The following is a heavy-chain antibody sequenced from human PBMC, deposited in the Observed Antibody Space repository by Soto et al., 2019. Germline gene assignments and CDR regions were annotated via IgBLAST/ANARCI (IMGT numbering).Heavy chain of an antibody. CDR3: ARGAGYCSGGSCYPPFDY. V-gene: IGHV3-30-3*01. CDR1: GFTFSSYA. Sequence: QVQLVESGGGVVQPGRSLRLSCAASGFTFSSYAMHWVRQAPGKGLEWVAVISYDGSNKYYADSVKGRFTISRDNSKNTLYLQMNSRRAEDTAVYYCARGAGYCSGGSCYPPFDYWGQGTLVTVSS. D-gene: IGHD2-15*01. CDR2: ISYDGSNK. J-gene: IGHJ4*02.